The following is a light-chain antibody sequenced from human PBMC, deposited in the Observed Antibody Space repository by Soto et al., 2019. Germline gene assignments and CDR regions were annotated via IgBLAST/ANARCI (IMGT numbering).Light chain of an antibody. CDR2: DAS. V-gene: IGKV3D-11*01. CDR1: QGIYNY. J-gene: IGKJ5*01. Sequence: ETVLTQSPATMSLSPGDRVTLSCRASQGIYNYLGWYQQKPGKTPRLLIFDASHRATGIPARFSGSVSGTDFTLTISSLEPEDFAVYYCQQRGNWPITFGQGTRLEIK. CDR3: QQRGNWPIT.